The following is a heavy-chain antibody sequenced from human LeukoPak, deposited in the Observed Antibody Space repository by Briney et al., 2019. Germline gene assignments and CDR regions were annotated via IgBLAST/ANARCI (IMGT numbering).Heavy chain of an antibody. J-gene: IGHJ4*02. D-gene: IGHD3-22*01. CDR3: ARGRDSSGLSESDY. CDR1: GFTFNDYA. Sequence: GGSLRLSCAASGFTFNDYAMNWVRQAPGKGLEWVSSISSSSSYIYYADSVKGRFTISRDNAKNSLYLQMNSLRAEDTAVYFCARGRDSSGLSESDYWGQGTLVTVSS. CDR2: ISSSSSYI. V-gene: IGHV3-21*01.